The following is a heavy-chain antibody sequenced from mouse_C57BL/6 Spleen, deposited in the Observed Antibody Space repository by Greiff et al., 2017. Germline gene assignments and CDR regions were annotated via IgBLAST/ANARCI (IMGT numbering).Heavy chain of an antibody. V-gene: IGHV5-9-1*02. CDR3: TSASTAYAMDY. CDR1: GFTFSSYA. D-gene: IGHD1-2*01. J-gene: IGHJ4*01. CDR2: ISSGGDYI. Sequence: EAQLVESGEGLVKPGGSLKLSCAASGFTFSSYAMSWVRQTPEKRLEWVAYISSGGDYIYYADTVKGRFTISRDNARNTLYLQMRSLKSEDTAMYYCTSASTAYAMDYWGQGTSVTVSS.